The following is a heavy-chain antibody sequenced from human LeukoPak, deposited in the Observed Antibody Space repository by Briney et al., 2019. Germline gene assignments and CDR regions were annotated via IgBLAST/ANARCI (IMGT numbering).Heavy chain of an antibody. CDR2: INRSGST. CDR3: ARGYTAPRRGPFDY. J-gene: IGHJ4*02. D-gene: IGHD1-1*01. V-gene: IGHV4-34*01. CDR1: GGSFSGYY. Sequence: SETLSLTCAVSGGSFSGYYWSWIRQPPGKGLEWIGEINRSGSTNYNPSLKSRVTISVDTSKNQFSLKLSSVAAADTAVYYCARGYTAPRRGPFDYWGQGTLVTVSS.